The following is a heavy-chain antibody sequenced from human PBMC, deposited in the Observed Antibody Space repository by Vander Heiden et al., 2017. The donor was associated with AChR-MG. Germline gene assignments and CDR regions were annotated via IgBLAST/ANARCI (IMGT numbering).Heavy chain of an antibody. CDR2: IWYDGSNK. V-gene: IGHV3-33*01. CDR3: ARDSSPLRFLEWLFDY. D-gene: IGHD3-3*01. J-gene: IGHJ4*02. CDR1: GFTFSSYG. Sequence: QVQLVESGGGVVQPGRSLRLSCAASGFTFSSYGMHWVRQAPGKGLEWVAVIWYDGSNKYYADSVKGRFTISRDNSKNTLYLQMNSLRAEDTAVYYCARDSSPLRFLEWLFDYWGQGTLVTVSS.